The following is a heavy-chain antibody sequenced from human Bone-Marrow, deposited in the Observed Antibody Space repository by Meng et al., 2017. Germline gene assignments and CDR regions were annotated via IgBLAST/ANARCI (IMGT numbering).Heavy chain of an antibody. Sequence: GESLKISCAASGFTFSSYAMHWVRQAPGKGLEYVSAISSNGGSTYYPNTVKGRFTISRDNSKNTLYLQMGSLRAEDMAVYYCARARGYSYGYAFDIWGQGTMVTVSS. V-gene: IGHV3-64*01. D-gene: IGHD5-18*01. CDR1: GFTFSSYA. CDR2: ISSNGGST. J-gene: IGHJ3*02. CDR3: ARARGYSYGYAFDI.